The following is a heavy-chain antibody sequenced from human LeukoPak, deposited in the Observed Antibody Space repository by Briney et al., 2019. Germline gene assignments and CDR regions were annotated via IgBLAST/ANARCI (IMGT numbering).Heavy chain of an antibody. CDR3: ARGTDGFDI. CDR1: GGSISSYY. V-gene: IGHV4-59*01. CDR2: IYYTGIT. Sequence: SETLSLTCTVSGGSISSYYWSWIRQPPGKGLEWIAYIYYTGITNYNPSLKTRVTISVDTSKNQFSLKLSSVTAADTAVYYCARGTDGFDIWGQGTMVTVSS. J-gene: IGHJ3*02.